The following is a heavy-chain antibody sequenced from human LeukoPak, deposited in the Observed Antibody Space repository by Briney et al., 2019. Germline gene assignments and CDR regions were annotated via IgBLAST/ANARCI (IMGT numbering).Heavy chain of an antibody. V-gene: IGHV4-34*01. Sequence: SETLSLTCAVYGGSFSGYYWSWIRQPPGKGLEWIGEINHSGSTNYNPSLKSRVTISVDTSKNQFSLKLSFVTAADTAVYYCARGGAGFGWNYGRWFDPWGQGTLVTVSS. D-gene: IGHD1-7*01. CDR1: GGSFSGYY. CDR2: INHSGST. CDR3: ARGGAGFGWNYGRWFDP. J-gene: IGHJ5*02.